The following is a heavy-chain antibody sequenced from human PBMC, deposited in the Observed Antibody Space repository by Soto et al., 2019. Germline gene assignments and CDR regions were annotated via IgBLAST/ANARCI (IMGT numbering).Heavy chain of an antibody. CDR1: GGSISSYY. CDR2: IYYSGST. J-gene: IGHJ3*02. CDR3: GRRYGYITFDI. Sequence: SGTLSLTCTVSGGSISSYYWSWIRQPPRKGLEWIGDIYYSGSTNYNPSLKSRVTISVDTSKNQFSLKLSSVTAADTAVYFCGRRYGYITFDIWGPRRMATV. D-gene: IGHD6-13*01. V-gene: IGHV4-59*08.